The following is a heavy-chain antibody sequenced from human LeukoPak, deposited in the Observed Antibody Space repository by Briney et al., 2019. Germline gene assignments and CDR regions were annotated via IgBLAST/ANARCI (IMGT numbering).Heavy chain of an antibody. J-gene: IGHJ6*03. CDR2: MNPNSGNT. CDR3: ARGLGWGDDIVVVPAALYYYYMDV. D-gene: IGHD2-2*01. CDR1: GYTFTSYD. V-gene: IGHV1-8*03. Sequence: GASVKVSCKASGYTFTSYDINWVRQATGQGLEWMGWMNPNSGNTGYAQKFQGRVTITRNTSISTAYMELSSLRSEDTAVYYCARGLGWGDDIVVVPAALYYYYMDVWGKGTTVTVSS.